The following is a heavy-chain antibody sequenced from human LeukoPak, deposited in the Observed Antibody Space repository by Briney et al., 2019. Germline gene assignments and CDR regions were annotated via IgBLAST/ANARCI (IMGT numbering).Heavy chain of an antibody. J-gene: IGHJ6*02. Sequence: GGSLRLSCAASGFTVSSNYMSWVRQAPGKGLEWVSVIYSGGSTYYADSVKGRFTISRDNSKNTLYLQMNSLRAEDTAVYYCARSRLDYYGSGSYFPYNGMDVWGQGTTVTVSS. CDR1: GFTVSSNY. CDR3: ARSRLDYYGSGSYFPYNGMDV. D-gene: IGHD3-10*01. CDR2: IYSGGST. V-gene: IGHV3-53*01.